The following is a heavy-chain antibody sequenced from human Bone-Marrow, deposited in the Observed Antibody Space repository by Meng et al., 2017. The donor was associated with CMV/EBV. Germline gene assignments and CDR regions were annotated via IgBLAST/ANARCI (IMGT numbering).Heavy chain of an antibody. J-gene: IGHJ4*02. V-gene: IGHV1-69*12. D-gene: IGHD2-15*01. Sequence: QGRRVQSGAGVQKPGSSVKVSCKASGGTFSSYAISWVRQAPGQGLEWMGGIIPIFGTANYAQKFQGRVTITADESTSTAYMELSSLRSEDTAVYYCARGRGLGVVVAAMHYWGQGTLVTVSS. CDR2: IIPIFGTA. CDR3: ARGRGLGVVVAAMHY. CDR1: GGTFSSYA.